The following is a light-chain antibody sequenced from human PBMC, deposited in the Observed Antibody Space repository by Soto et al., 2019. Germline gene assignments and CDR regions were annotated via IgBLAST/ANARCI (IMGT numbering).Light chain of an antibody. J-gene: IGLJ3*02. Sequence: QSVLTQPASVSGSPGQSITISCTGTTRDVGRYNYVSWHQQHPGKAPKLLIFDVSTRPSGVSDRFSGSKSGNTASLTISGLQAEDEADYYCNSYTTGTTWVFGGGTKVTVL. CDR1: TRDVGRYNY. CDR2: DVS. V-gene: IGLV2-14*01. CDR3: NSYTTGTTWV.